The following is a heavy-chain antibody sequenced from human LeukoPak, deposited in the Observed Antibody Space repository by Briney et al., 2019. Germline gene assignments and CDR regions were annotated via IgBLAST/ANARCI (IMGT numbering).Heavy chain of an antibody. J-gene: IGHJ3*02. V-gene: IGHV4-59*12. CDR3: AKEGMGSEATTADGAFDI. CDR1: GGSISNYH. Sequence: PSETLSLTCSVSGGSISNYHWSWIRQPPGKGLEWIGYLYDTGSTNYNPSLKSRVTISVDTSKYQISPKLTSLTAADTAVYFCAKEGMGSEATTADGAFDIWSQGTMVTVSS. CDR2: LYDTGST. D-gene: IGHD1-26*01.